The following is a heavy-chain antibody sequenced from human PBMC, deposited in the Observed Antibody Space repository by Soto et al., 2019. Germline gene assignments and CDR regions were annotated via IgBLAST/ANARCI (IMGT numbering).Heavy chain of an antibody. J-gene: IGHJ3*02. Sequence: QVQLQESGPGLVKPSETLSLTCTVSGDSITNYYWNWIRQPPGKELEWVGFTHYTGGAMYSPSLKSRVTMSVDTSKSQFSLRLSSVTAADTAVYFCARWGESISSPHVRAFDIWGQGAMVTVSS. CDR3: ARWGESISSPHVRAFDI. CDR1: GDSITNYY. V-gene: IGHV4-59*01. CDR2: THYTGGA. D-gene: IGHD3-16*01.